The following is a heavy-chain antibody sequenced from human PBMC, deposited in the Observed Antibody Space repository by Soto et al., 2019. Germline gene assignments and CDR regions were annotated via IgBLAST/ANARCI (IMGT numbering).Heavy chain of an antibody. D-gene: IGHD3-3*01. CDR1: GFTFSSYS. CDR3: ARESDVRDFWSGYYTDWYFDL. CDR2: ISSSSRTI. J-gene: IGHJ2*01. Sequence: EVQLVESGGGLVQPGGSLRLSCAASGFTFSSYSMNWVRQAPGKGLEWVSYISSSSRTIYYEDSVKGRFTISRDNAKNSLYLQMNSLRAEDTAVYYCARESDVRDFWSGYYTDWYFDLWGRGTLVTVSS. V-gene: IGHV3-48*01.